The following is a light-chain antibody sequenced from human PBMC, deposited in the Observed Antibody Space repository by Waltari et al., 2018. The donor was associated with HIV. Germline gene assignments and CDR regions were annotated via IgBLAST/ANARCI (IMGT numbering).Light chain of an antibody. J-gene: IGLJ2*01. Sequence: SVSVALGQTATITCGGDNIGSKNVHWYQQKAGQAPVLVIYRDTKRPSGIPERFSGSNSGNTATLTISGAQAGDEADYYCHVWDSNTVVFGGGTKLTFL. V-gene: IGLV3-9*01. CDR1: NIGSKN. CDR2: RDT. CDR3: HVWDSNTVV.